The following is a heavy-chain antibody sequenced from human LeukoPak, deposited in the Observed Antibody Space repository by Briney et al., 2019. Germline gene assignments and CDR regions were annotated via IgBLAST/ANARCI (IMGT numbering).Heavy chain of an antibody. D-gene: IGHD5-24*01. CDR3: TAWRWLQSGEGLKFDP. CDR2: IYTSGST. J-gene: IGHJ5*02. CDR1: GGSISSGSYY. Sequence: KTSETLSLTCTVSGGSISSGSYYWSWIRQPAGKGLEWIGRIYTSGSTNYNPSLKSRVTISVDTSKNQFSLKLSSVTAADTAVYYCTAWRWLQSGEGLKFDPWGQGTLVTVSS. V-gene: IGHV4-61*02.